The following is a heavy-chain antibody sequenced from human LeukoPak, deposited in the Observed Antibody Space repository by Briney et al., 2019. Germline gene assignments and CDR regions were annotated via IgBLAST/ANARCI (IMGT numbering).Heavy chain of an antibody. J-gene: IGHJ3*02. V-gene: IGHV3-30*02. CDR3: AKCSAGYYNDAFDI. Sequence: PGGSLRLSCAASGFSFNSINMHWVRQAPGKGLEWVAFIRYDGSDKYFADSVKGRFTISRDNPKNTLYLQINNLRAEDTAMYYCAKCSAGYYNDAFDIWGRGTMVTVSS. D-gene: IGHD3-10*02. CDR2: IRYDGSDK. CDR1: GFSFNSIN.